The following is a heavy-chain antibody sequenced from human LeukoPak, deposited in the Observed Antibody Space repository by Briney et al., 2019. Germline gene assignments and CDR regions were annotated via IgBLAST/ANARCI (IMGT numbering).Heavy chain of an antibody. V-gene: IGHV3-43*02. CDR2: ISGDGGST. J-gene: IGHJ4*02. CDR3: AKGGYSSSWYNY. Sequence: GGSLGLSCAASGFTFDDYAMHWVRQAPGKGLEWVSLISGDGGSTYYADSVKGRFTISRDNSKNSLYLQMNSLRTEDTALYYCAKGGYSSSWYNYWGQGTLVTVSS. CDR1: GFTFDDYA. D-gene: IGHD6-13*01.